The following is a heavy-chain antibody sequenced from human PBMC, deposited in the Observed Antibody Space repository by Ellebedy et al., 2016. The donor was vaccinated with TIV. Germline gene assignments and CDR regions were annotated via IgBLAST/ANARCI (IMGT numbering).Heavy chain of an antibody. J-gene: IGHJ6*02. CDR3: AKVQCPGRWSNCPLDV. CDR2: IKQDESEK. Sequence: GGSLRLSCAASGFTFSNYAMHWVRKAPGKGLEWVANIKQDESEKYYVNSVKGRFTISRDNAKDSVFLQMNSLRAEDTATYYCAKVQCPGRWSNCPLDVWGQGTTVTVSS. V-gene: IGHV3-7*01. D-gene: IGHD5-24*01. CDR1: GFTFSNYA.